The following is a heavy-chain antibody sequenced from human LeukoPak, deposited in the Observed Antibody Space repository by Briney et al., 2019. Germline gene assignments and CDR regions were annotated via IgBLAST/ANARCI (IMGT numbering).Heavy chain of an antibody. CDR1: GASVSSSSYW. D-gene: IGHD3-16*01. J-gene: IGHJ4*02. CDR3: ASQGVVTNWGYFDS. V-gene: IGHV4-39*07. Sequence: SETLSLTRTVSGASVSSSSYWWGWFRQPPGKGLEWIGGLYYRGSTSFYNPSLKSRTDMSLDTSNNQLSLRLYFLTAADTAVYYCASQGVVTNWGYFDSWGQGTLVTVSS. CDR2: LYYRGSTS.